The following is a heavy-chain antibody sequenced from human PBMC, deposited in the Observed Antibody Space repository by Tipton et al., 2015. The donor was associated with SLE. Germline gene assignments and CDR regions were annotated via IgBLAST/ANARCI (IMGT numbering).Heavy chain of an antibody. D-gene: IGHD2-15*01. CDR3: ARRIPRTPRSYGMDV. V-gene: IGHV4-59*12. J-gene: IGHJ6*01. CDR2: IYYTGST. CDR1: GGSITNSY. Sequence: TLSLTCTVSGGSITNSYWTWIRQHPGEGLQWIGYIYYTGSTSYNPSLKSRLTISVDTSKNQFSLKLRSVTAADTAVYYCARRIPRTPRSYGMDVWGQGTLVTVSS.